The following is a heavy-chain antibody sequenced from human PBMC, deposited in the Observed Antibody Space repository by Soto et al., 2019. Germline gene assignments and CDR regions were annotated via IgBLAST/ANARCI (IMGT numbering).Heavy chain of an antibody. V-gene: IGHV1-69*12. CDR1: RGTFSSYA. CDR3: ARATHRLAPFDY. Sequence: QVQLVQSGAEAKKPGSSVTFACRAPRGTFSSYALSWVRQAPGQGLEWMGGVIPIFGTANYGQKFQGRVTITADESTSTAYMELSSMRSEDTAVYYCARATHRLAPFDYWGQGTLVTVSS. J-gene: IGHJ4*02. CDR2: VIPIFGTA.